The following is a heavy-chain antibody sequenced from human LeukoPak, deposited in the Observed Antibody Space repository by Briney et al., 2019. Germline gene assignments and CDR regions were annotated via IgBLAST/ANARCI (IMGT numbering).Heavy chain of an antibody. V-gene: IGHV3-53*01. J-gene: IGHJ4*02. D-gene: IGHD6-19*01. CDR2: IYSDGNT. CDR1: GFTVSNNY. CDR3: ARGSRLSSHFDY. Sequence: PGGSLRLSCAASGFTVSNNYMSWVRQAPGEGLEWVSVIYSDGNTYYANSVKGRFTISRDNSKNTLYLQMNSLRAEDTAVYFCARGSRLSSHFDYWGQGTLVTVSS.